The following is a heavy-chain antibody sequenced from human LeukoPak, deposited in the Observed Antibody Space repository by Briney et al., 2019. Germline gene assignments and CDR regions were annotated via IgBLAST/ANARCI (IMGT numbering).Heavy chain of an antibody. J-gene: IGHJ4*02. CDR2: IYYSGST. CDR3: ARVGGYSSSWDFDY. Sequence: SQTLSLTCTVSGGSISSYYWSWIRQPPGKGLEWIGYIYYSGSTNYNPSLKSRVTISVDTSKNQFSLKLSSVTAADTAVCYCARVGGYSSSWDFDYWGQGTLVTVSS. CDR1: GGSISSYY. V-gene: IGHV4-59*01. D-gene: IGHD6-13*01.